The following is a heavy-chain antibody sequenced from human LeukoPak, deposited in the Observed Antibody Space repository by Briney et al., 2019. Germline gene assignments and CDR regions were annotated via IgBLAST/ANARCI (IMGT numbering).Heavy chain of an antibody. CDR2: IYYSGST. V-gene: IGHV4-59*12. D-gene: IGHD6-13*01. J-gene: IGHJ4*02. Sequence: KPSETLSLTCTVSGGSISSYYWSWIRQPPGKGLEWIGYIYYSGSTNYNPSLKSRVTISVDKSKNQFSLKLSSVTAADTAVYYCARLRDSSTLYYFDYWGQGTLVTVSS. CDR3: ARLRDSSTLYYFDY. CDR1: GGSISSYY.